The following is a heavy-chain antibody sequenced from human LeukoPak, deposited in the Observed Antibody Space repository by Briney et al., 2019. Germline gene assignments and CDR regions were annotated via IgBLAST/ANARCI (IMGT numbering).Heavy chain of an antibody. D-gene: IGHD3-10*01. CDR2: IRQDGGKK. CDR3: ARYYYASAFDY. Sequence: GGSLTLSCTASGFTFSSYWMTWVRQTPEKGLEWVANIRQDGGKKDYVASVKGRFTISRGNAKNSLYLQMNSLRAEDTAVYYCARYYYASAFDYWGQGTLVTVSS. J-gene: IGHJ4*02. CDR1: GFTFSSYW. V-gene: IGHV3-7*01.